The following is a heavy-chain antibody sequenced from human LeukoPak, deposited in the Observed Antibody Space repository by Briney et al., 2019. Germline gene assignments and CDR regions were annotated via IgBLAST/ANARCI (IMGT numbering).Heavy chain of an antibody. D-gene: IGHD3-10*01. V-gene: IGHV4-34*01. J-gene: IGHJ4*02. CDR3: ARVKEYYYGSGSLNY. CDR2: INHSGST. Sequence: SETLSLTCTVSGGSISSYYWSWIRQPPGKGLEWIGEINHSGSTNYNPSLKSRVTISVDTSKNQFSLKLSSVTAADTAVYYCARVKEYYYGSGSLNYWGQGTLVTVSS. CDR1: GGSISSYY.